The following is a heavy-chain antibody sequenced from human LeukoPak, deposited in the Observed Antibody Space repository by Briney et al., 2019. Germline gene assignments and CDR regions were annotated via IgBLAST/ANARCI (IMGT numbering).Heavy chain of an antibody. Sequence: GGSLRLSCAASGFTFSSYAMSWVRQAPGKGLEWVSAISGSGGSTYYADSVKGRFTISRDNSKNTLYLQVNSLRPEDTAVYYCARGGPAAVYYYMDVWGKGTTVTVSS. V-gene: IGHV3-23*01. CDR2: ISGSGGST. CDR1: GFTFSSYA. D-gene: IGHD6-13*01. J-gene: IGHJ6*03. CDR3: ARGGPAAVYYYMDV.